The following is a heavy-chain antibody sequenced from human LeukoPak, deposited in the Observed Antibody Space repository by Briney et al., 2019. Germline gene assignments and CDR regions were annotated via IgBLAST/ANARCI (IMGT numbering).Heavy chain of an antibody. V-gene: IGHV1-69*06. CDR3: GRPRGYSYGFLDV. CDR1: GYTFTSYY. Sequence: SVKVSCKASGYTFTSYYMHWVRQAPGQGLEWMGGIIPIFGTANYAQKFQGRVTITADKSTSTAYMELSSLRSEDTAVYYCGRPRGYSYGFLDVWGKGTTVTVSS. J-gene: IGHJ6*04. CDR2: IIPIFGTA. D-gene: IGHD5-18*01.